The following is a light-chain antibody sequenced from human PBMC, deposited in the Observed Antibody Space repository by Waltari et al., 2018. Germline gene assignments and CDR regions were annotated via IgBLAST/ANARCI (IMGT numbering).Light chain of an antibody. J-gene: IGLJ1*01. CDR1: RNNIGFYDL. Sequence: QSALTQPASVSGSPGQSITISCTGSRNNIGFYDLVSWYQQHPGKAPKLIIFVVIKRPAGVSERFSGAKSGNTASLTISGLETEDDADYYCCSYSGSSSFPYVFGPGTKVTVL. V-gene: IGLV2-23*02. CDR3: CSYSGSSSFPYV. CDR2: VVI.